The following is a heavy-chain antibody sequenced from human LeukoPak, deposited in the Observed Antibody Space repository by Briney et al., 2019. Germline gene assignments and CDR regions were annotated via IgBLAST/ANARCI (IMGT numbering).Heavy chain of an antibody. CDR2: IYPNDSDT. D-gene: IGHD2-15*01. CDR3: ARQVGYCSGGSCYEINYYGMDV. CDR1: GYRFTSYW. J-gene: IGHJ6*02. V-gene: IGHV5-51*01. Sequence: GESLKISCKGSGYRFTSYWIGWVRQMRGKGLEWMGIIYPNDSDTRYRPSFQGQVTISADKSISTAYLQWSSLKASDTAMYYCARQVGYCSGGSCYEINYYGMDVWGQGTTVTVSS.